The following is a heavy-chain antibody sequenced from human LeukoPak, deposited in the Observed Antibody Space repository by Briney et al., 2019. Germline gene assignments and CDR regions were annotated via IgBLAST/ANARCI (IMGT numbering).Heavy chain of an antibody. V-gene: IGHV3-23*01. CDR1: GFTFSSYA. D-gene: IGHD4-17*01. J-gene: IGHJ4*02. CDR3: AKGPDYGELYYFDY. Sequence: PGGSLRLSRAASGFTFSSYAMSWVRQAPGKGLEWVSAISGSGGSTYYADSVKGRFTISRDNSKNTLYLQMNSLRAEDTAVYYCAKGPDYGELYYFDYWGQGTLVTVSS. CDR2: ISGSGGST.